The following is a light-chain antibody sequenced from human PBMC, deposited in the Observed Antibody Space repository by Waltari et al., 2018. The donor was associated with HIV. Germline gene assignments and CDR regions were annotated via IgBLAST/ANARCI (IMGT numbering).Light chain of an antibody. CDR3: QSYDDTVSLEV. CDR2: DDA. J-gene: IGLJ2*01. Sequence: QSVLTQPPSVSGAPGQRVPSSCTGSTYNIRGHPGHWFRPLPGAAPKLLIYDDAVRPSGVSDRFSGSKSDTSASLAIAGLQAEDEADYYCQSYDDTVSLEVFGGGTRLTVL. V-gene: IGLV1-40*01. CDR1: TYNIRGHP.